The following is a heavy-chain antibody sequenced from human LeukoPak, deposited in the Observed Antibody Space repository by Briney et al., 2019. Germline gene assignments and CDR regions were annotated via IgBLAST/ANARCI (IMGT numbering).Heavy chain of an antibody. V-gene: IGHV1-18*01. D-gene: IGHD2-15*01. J-gene: IGHJ4*02. Sequence: ASVKVSCKASGYTFTSYGISWVRQAPGQGLEWMGWISAYNGNTNYAQKLQGRVTMTTDTSTSTAYMELRSLRSDDTAVYYCARDAVPLSRGGSNSYLFDYWGQGTLVTVSS. CDR1: GYTFTSYG. CDR2: ISAYNGNT. CDR3: ARDAVPLSRGGSNSYLFDY.